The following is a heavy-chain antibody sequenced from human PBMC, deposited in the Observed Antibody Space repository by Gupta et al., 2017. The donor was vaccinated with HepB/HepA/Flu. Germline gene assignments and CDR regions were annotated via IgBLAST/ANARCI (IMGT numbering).Heavy chain of an antibody. Sequence: EVQLVESGGGLVQPGGSLRLSCAASGFIFSSYEMIWVRQAPGKGLEWASGISGSGGARWYADSVKGRFTISRDNAKNSLYLQKNSLRVEDTTIYHCAREIGGGPLGAFNIWGQGTMVIVSS. CDR1: GFIFSSYE. J-gene: IGHJ3*02. D-gene: IGHD1-26*01. CDR3: AREIGGGPLGAFNI. CDR2: ISGSGGAR. V-gene: IGHV3-48*03.